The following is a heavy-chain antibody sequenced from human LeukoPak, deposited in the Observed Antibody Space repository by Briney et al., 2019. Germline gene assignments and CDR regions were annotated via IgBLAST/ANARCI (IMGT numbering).Heavy chain of an antibody. CDR3: ARGRGTMVRGVITDYYYMDV. Sequence: ASVKVSCKASGCTFTSYYMHWVRQAPGQGLEWMGWISAYNGNTNYAQKFQGRVTMTRDTSMSTVYMELSSLRSEDTAVYYCARGRGTMVRGVITDYYYMDVWGKGTTVTVSS. CDR1: GCTFTSYY. V-gene: IGHV1-2*02. D-gene: IGHD3-10*01. J-gene: IGHJ6*03. CDR2: ISAYNGNT.